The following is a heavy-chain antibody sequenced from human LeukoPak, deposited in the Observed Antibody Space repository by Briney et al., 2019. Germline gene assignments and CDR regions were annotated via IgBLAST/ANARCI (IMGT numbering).Heavy chain of an antibody. Sequence: GGSLRLSCAASGFTFSDYYMSWIRQAPGKGLEWVSYISSSGSTIYYADSVKGRFTISRDNSKNTVYLQMNSLRADDTAVYYCAKDLDDSSGFYSYHHWGQGTLVTVSS. V-gene: IGHV3-11*01. J-gene: IGHJ1*01. CDR1: GFTFSDYY. CDR2: ISSSGSTI. D-gene: IGHD3-22*01. CDR3: AKDLDDSSGFYSYHH.